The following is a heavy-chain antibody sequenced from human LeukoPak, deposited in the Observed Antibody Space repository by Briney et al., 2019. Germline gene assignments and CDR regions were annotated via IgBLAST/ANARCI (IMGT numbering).Heavy chain of an antibody. CDR1: GFSFSGYS. CDR3: AKGRGYSD. V-gene: IGHV3-48*01. Sequence: HSGGSLRLSCVASGFSFSGYSMNWVRQAPGKGLEWVSYISGSSTTIYYADSVKGRFTISRDNSKNTLYLQMSSLRVEDTAIYYCAKGRGYSDWGQGTLVTVST. J-gene: IGHJ4*02. CDR2: ISGSSTTI. D-gene: IGHD3-22*01.